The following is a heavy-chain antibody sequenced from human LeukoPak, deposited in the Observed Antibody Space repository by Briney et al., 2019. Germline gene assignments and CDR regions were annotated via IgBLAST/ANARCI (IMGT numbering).Heavy chain of an antibody. J-gene: IGHJ4*02. CDR2: IYPRDGST. V-gene: IGHV1-46*01. Sequence: ASVKVSCKASGYTFTSNYIHWVRQAPGQGLEWMGMIYPRDGSTSYAQKFQGRVTVTRDTSTSTVHMELSGLRSEDTAVYYCARDQEGFDYWGLGTLVTVSS. CDR1: GYTFTSNY. CDR3: ARDQEGFDY.